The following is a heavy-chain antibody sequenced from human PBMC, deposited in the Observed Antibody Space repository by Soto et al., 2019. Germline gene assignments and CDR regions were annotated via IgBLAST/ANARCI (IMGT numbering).Heavy chain of an antibody. J-gene: IGHJ4*02. CDR3: AKDRPHYYDSSGYSDY. V-gene: IGHV3-23*01. CDR1: GFTFSSYD. CDR2: ISGSGGST. Sequence: GGSLRLSCAASGFTFSSYDMSWVRQAPGKGLEWVSAISGSGGSTYYADSVKGRFTISRDNSKNTLYLQMNSLRAEDTAVYYCAKDRPHYYDSSGYSDYWGQGTLVTVSS. D-gene: IGHD3-22*01.